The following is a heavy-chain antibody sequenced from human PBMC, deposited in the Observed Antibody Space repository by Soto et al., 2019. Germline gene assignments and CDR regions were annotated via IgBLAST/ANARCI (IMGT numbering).Heavy chain of an antibody. D-gene: IGHD5-18*01. CDR2: IYHSGST. Sequence: QVQLQESGPGLVKPSGTLSLTCAVSGGSISSSNWWSWVRQPPGKGLEWIGEIYHSGSTNYNPSLKRRVTISVDNSKKQFSLTLSSVTAADTAVYYCAISRYSYGMKTDYWGQGTLVTVSS. J-gene: IGHJ4*02. CDR3: AISRYSYGMKTDY. CDR1: GGSISSSNW. V-gene: IGHV4-4*02.